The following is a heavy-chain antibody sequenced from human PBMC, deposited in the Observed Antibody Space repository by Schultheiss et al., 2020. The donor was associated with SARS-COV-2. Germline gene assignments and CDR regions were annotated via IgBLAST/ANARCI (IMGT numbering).Heavy chain of an antibody. CDR2: INPNSGGT. J-gene: IGHJ4*02. CDR3: ARDIAVAGTDY. D-gene: IGHD6-19*01. CDR1: GYTFTSYD. Sequence: ASVKVSCKASGYTFTSYDINWVRQATGQGLEWMGWINPNSGGTNYAQKLQGRVTMTTDTSTSTAYMELSRLRSDDTAVYYCARDIAVAGTDYWGQGTLVTVSS. V-gene: IGHV1-18*01.